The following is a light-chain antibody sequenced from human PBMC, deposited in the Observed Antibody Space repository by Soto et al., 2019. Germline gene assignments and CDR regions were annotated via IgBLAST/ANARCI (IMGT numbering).Light chain of an antibody. Sequence: IVMTQSPATLSLSPGEKATLSCRASQSISNNFAWFQQKPGQAPRLLIYDASNRATGIPARFSGSGSGTDFTLTISSLEPEDFAVHYCQQRGNRPPWTFGQGTKVDIK. CDR1: QSISNN. CDR3: QQRGNRPPWT. CDR2: DAS. V-gene: IGKV3-11*01. J-gene: IGKJ1*01.